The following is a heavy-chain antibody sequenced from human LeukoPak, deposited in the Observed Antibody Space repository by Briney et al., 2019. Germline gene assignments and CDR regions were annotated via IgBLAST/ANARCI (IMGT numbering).Heavy chain of an antibody. V-gene: IGHV3-9*01. J-gene: IGHJ3*02. Sequence: PGRSLRLSCAASGFTFDDYAMHWVRQAPGKGLEWVSGISWNSGSIGYADSVKGRFTISRDNAKNSLYLQMNSLRAEDTALYYCAKDIESEWLGPDAFDIWGQGTMVTVSS. CDR1: GFTFDDYA. D-gene: IGHD6-19*01. CDR3: AKDIESEWLGPDAFDI. CDR2: ISWNSGSI.